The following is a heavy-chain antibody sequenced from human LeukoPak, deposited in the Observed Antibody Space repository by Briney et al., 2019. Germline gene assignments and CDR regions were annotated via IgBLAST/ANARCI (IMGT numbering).Heavy chain of an antibody. CDR3: ARQGYCTNGVCYTGRYYYGMDV. Sequence: GESLKISCKGSGYSFTSYWIGWVRQMPGKGLEWMGIIYPGDSDTRYSPSFQGQVTISADKSICTAYLQWSSLKASDTAMYYCARQGYCTNGVCYTGRYYYGMDVWGQGTTVTVSS. CDR2: IYPGDSDT. CDR1: GYSFTSYW. V-gene: IGHV5-51*01. D-gene: IGHD2-8*01. J-gene: IGHJ6*02.